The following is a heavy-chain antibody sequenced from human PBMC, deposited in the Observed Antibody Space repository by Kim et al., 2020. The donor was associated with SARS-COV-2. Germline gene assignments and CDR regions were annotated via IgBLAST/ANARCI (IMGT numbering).Heavy chain of an antibody. J-gene: IGHJ5*02. CDR1: GGTFSSYA. D-gene: IGHD3-22*01. V-gene: IGHV1-69*13. CDR3: ARDQRGLGYYDSSGYRRWFDP. CDR2: IIPIFGTA. Sequence: SVKVSCKASGGTFSSYAISWVRQAPGQGLEWMGGIIPIFGTANYAQKFQGRVTITADESTSTAYMELSSLRSEDTAVYYCARDQRGLGYYDSSGYRRWFDPWGQGTLVTVSS.